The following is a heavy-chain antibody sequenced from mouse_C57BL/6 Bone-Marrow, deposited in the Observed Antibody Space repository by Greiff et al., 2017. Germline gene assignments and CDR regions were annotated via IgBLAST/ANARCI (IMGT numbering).Heavy chain of an antibody. J-gene: IGHJ3*01. CDR3: ARSSITGAFAY. CDR2: IRNKANGYTT. Sequence: EVKLQESGGGLVQPGGSLSLSCAASGFTFTDYYMSWVRQPPGKALEWLGFIRNKANGYTTEYSASVKGRFTISRDNSQSILYLQMNALRAEDSAAYYCARSSITGAFAYWGQGTLVTVSA. D-gene: IGHD4-1*01. CDR1: GFTFTDYY. V-gene: IGHV7-3*01.